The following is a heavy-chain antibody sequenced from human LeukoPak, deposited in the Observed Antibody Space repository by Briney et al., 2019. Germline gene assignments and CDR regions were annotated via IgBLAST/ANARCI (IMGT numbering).Heavy chain of an antibody. J-gene: IGHJ4*02. CDR1: GFTFSSYW. V-gene: IGHV3-7*03. CDR3: ARDESGDYYDSSGYYYS. CDR2: IKQDGSEK. Sequence: GGSLRLSCAASGFTFSSYWMRWVRQAPGKGLEWVANIKQDGSEKYYVDSVKGRFTISRDNAKNSLYLQMNSLRAEDTAVYYCARDESGDYYDSSGYYYSWGQGTLVTVSS. D-gene: IGHD3-22*01.